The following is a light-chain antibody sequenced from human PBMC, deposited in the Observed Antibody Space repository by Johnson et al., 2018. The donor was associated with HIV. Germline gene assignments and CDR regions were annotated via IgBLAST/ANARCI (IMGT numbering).Light chain of an antibody. V-gene: IGLV1-51*01. CDR2: DNY. J-gene: IGLJ1*01. Sequence: QSVLTQPPSVSAAPGQKVTISCSGSSSNIGNNYVSWYQQLPGTAPKLLIYDNYKRPSGIPDRFSASKSGTSATLGITGLQTGDEADYYCGTWDSSLSAGIYVCGTGTKVTVL. CDR1: SSNIGNNY. CDR3: GTWDSSLSAGIYV.